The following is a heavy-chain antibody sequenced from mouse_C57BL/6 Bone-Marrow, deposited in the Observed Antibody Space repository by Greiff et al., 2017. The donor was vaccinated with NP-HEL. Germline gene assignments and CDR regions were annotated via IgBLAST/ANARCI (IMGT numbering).Heavy chain of an antibody. J-gene: IGHJ2*01. V-gene: IGHV3-6*01. Sequence: DVQLQESGPGLVKPSQSLSLTCSVTGYSITSGYYWNWIRQFPGNKLEWMCYISYDGSNNYNPSLKNRISITRDTSKNQFFLKLNSVTTEDTATYYCAREEDLLWLRRGYYFDYWGQGTTLTVSS. CDR2: ISYDGSN. CDR1: GYSITSGYY. CDR3: AREEDLLWLRRGYYFDY. D-gene: IGHD2-2*01.